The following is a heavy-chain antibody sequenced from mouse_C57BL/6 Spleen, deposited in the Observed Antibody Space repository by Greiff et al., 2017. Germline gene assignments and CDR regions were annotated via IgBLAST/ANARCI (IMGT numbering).Heavy chain of an antibody. CDR3: ARVPYYYGTPYWYFDV. V-gene: IGHV1-55*01. J-gene: IGHJ1*03. CDR2: IYPGSGST. D-gene: IGHD1-1*01. CDR1: GYTFTSYW. Sequence: QVQLQQPGAELVKPGASVKMSCKASGYTFTSYWITWVKQRPGQGLEWIGDIYPGSGSTNYNEKFKSKATLTVDTSSSTAYMQLSSLTSEDSAVYYCARVPYYYGTPYWYFDVWGTGTTVTVSS.